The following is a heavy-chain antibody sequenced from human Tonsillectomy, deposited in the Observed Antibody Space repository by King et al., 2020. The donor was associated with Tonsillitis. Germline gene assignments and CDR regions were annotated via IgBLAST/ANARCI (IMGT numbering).Heavy chain of an antibody. V-gene: IGHV4-61*01. CDR1: GGSVSSGNYY. D-gene: IGHD3-16*01. Sequence: VQLQESGPGLVKPSETLSLTCTVSGGSVSSGNYYWSWIRQPPGKGLEWIGYIYYSGSTNYNPSLKSRVTISVDTSKNQFSLKLSSVTAADTAVYYCAGGGGTQARYGMDVWGQGTTVTVSS. CDR2: IYYSGST. J-gene: IGHJ6*02. CDR3: AGGGGTQARYGMDV.